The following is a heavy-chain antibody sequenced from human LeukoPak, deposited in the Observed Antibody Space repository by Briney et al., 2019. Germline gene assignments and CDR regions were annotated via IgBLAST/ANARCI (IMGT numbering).Heavy chain of an antibody. D-gene: IGHD3-22*01. V-gene: IGHV1-2*02. CDR2: INPNSGGT. CDR1: GYTFTGYY. Sequence: ASVKVSCKASGYTFTGYYMHWVRQAPGQGLEWMGGINPNSGGTNYAQKFQGRVTMTRDTSISTAYMELSRLRSDDTAMYYCARGTMIVVVEYYFDYWGQGPLVTVSS. J-gene: IGHJ4*02. CDR3: ARGTMIVVVEYYFDY.